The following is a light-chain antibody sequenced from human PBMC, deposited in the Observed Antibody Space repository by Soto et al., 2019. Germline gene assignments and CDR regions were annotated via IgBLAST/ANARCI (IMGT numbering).Light chain of an antibody. CDR3: SSHTSSSTWV. Sequence: QSALTQPASVSGSPGQSITISCTGTSSDVGAYNYVSWYQQHPGKAPKLMIYEVSNRPSGVSDRFSGSRSDNTASLTISGLQAEDESDYYCSSHTSSSTWVFGGGTKVTVL. CDR2: EVS. CDR1: SSDVGAYNY. J-gene: IGLJ3*02. V-gene: IGLV2-14*01.